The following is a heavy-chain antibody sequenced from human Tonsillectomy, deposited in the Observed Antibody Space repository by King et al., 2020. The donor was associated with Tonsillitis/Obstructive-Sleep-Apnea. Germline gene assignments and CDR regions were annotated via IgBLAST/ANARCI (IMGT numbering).Heavy chain of an antibody. V-gene: IGHV1-2*02. D-gene: IGHD2-2*01. CDR2: IDPNSGDT. J-gene: IGHJ5*02. CDR1: GYTFTGYY. CDR3: ARVPRYCSTTSCYFLFDP. Sequence: QLVQSGAEVKKPGASVKVSCKASGYTFTGYYLHWIRQAPGQGLECMGWIDPNSGDTNYAQKFQGRVTMTRDTSISTAYMELSRLRSDDTAVYYCARVPRYCSTTSCYFLFDPWGQGTLVTVSS.